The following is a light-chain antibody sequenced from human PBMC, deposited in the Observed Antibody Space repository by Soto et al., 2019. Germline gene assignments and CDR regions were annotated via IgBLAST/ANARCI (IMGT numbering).Light chain of an antibody. CDR1: QSLLQSNGNNH. CDR2: LAS. J-gene: IGKJ5*01. V-gene: IGKV2-28*01. Sequence: DIVLTQSPLSLPVTPGEPASISCRSSQSLLQSNGNNHVDWYLQRPGQSPQLLLYLASSRASRVTDMFSGIGSGTEFSLEIRRVEAEDVGVYSCLQAEQSPLTFGQGTRLEIK. CDR3: LQAEQSPLT.